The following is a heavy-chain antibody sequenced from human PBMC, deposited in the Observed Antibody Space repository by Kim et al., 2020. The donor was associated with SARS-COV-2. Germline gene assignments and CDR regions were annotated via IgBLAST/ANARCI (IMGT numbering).Heavy chain of an antibody. CDR1: GFTFSSYG. D-gene: IGHD2-2*01. Sequence: GGSLRLFCAASGFTFSSYGMHWVRQAPGKGLEWVAVIWYDGSNKYYADSVKGRFTISRDNSKNTLYLQMNSLRAEDTAVYYCAKEGIVVVPATAYYYYYGMDVWGQGTTVTVSS. J-gene: IGHJ6*02. V-gene: IGHV3-33*06. CDR2: IWYDGSNK. CDR3: AKEGIVVVPATAYYYYYGMDV.